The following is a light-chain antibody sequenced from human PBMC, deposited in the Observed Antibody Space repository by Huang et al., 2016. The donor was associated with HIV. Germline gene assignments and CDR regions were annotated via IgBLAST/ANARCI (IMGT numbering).Light chain of an antibody. CDR1: QSIRKF. CDR2: SAS. CDR3: QQTDNIPRT. J-gene: IGKJ1*01. V-gene: IGKV1-39*01. Sequence: DIQMTQSPSSLSASVGDRVTIACRASQSIRKFLNWYQQKPGEAPKLLMHSASSLQSGVPSRFSGSGSGTDFTLTITSRQPEDFATYYCQQTDNIPRTFGQGTKVVIK.